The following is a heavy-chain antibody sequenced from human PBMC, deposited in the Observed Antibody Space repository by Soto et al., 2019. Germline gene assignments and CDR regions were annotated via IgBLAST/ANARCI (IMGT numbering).Heavy chain of an antibody. CDR1: GGSITTYY. J-gene: IGHJ4*02. V-gene: IGHV4-59*01. Sequence: SETLSLTCTVSGGSITTYYWNWIRQPPGKGLEWIGYIFYSGSPNYNPSLKSRVTISVDTSQNQISLKLRSVTAADTAVYYCASDRDGYKSWGRGTLVTVSS. CDR3: ASDRDGYKS. CDR2: IFYSGSP. D-gene: IGHD5-12*01.